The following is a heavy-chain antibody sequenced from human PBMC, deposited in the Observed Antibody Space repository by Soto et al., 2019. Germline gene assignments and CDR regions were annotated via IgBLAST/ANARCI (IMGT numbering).Heavy chain of an antibody. CDR1: GGSISSSNYY. Sequence: ASETLSLTCTVSGGSISSSNYYWGWIRQPPGKGLEWIGSIYYSGSTYYNPSLKSRVTISVDKSKNQFSLKLSSVTAADTAVYYCARVAVAGTRFDYWGQGTLVTVSS. CDR2: IYYSGST. V-gene: IGHV4-39*07. D-gene: IGHD6-19*01. J-gene: IGHJ4*02. CDR3: ARVAVAGTRFDY.